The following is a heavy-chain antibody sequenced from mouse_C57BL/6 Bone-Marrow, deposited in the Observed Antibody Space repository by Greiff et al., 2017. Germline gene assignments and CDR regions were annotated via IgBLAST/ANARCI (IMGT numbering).Heavy chain of an antibody. CDR3: ATLWFRRRDYAMDY. CDR2: IWGGGST. Sequence: VKLMESGPGLVAPSQSLSLTCTASGFSLTSYGVDWVRQPPGKGLEWLGVIWGGGSTNYNSALMSRPSISKDNSKSQVFLKMNSLQTDDTAMDYCATLWFRRRDYAMDYWGQGTSVTVSS. V-gene: IGHV2-9*01. CDR1: GFSLTSYG. J-gene: IGHJ4*01. D-gene: IGHD2-2*01.